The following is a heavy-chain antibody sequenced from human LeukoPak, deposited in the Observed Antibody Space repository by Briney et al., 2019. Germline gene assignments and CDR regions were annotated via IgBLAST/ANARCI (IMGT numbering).Heavy chain of an antibody. CDR1: GGTFSSYA. J-gene: IGHJ4*02. Sequence: SVKVSCTASGGTFSSYAISWVRQAPGQGLEWMGRIIPILGIANYAQKFQGRVTITADKSTSTAYMELSSLRSEDTAVYYCARHGQLWYTLDYWGQGTLVTVSS. V-gene: IGHV1-69*04. D-gene: IGHD5-18*01. CDR3: ARHGQLWYTLDY. CDR2: IIPILGIA.